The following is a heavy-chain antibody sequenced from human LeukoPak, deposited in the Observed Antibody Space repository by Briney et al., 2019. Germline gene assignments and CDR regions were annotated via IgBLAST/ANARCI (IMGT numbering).Heavy chain of an antibody. D-gene: IGHD1-26*01. CDR1: GFTFTYAW. Sequence: GGSLRLSCAASGFTFTYAWMSWVRRAPGKGLEWVGRIKSETDGGTTAYGSPVKGRFTISRDDSKKTLFLQINTLKTEDTAIYYCTICGSHIDYWGQGTLVTVSS. CDR3: TICGSHIDY. J-gene: IGHJ4*02. V-gene: IGHV3-15*01. CDR2: IKSETDGGTT.